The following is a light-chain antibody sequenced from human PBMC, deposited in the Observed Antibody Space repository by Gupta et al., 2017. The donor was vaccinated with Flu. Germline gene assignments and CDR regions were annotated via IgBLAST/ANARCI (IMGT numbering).Light chain of an antibody. CDR2: GAS. CDR3: QQSYSTPPYT. J-gene: IGKJ2*01. CDR1: QSIRND. Sequence: DVQMTQSPSSLSAFVGDRVTITCRASQSIRNDLYWYQQKPGKAPKLLIIGASNLESGVPSRFSGSGYGTDFTLTISSRQPEDFATYYCQQSYSTPPYTFGQGTRLEIK. V-gene: IGKV1-39*01.